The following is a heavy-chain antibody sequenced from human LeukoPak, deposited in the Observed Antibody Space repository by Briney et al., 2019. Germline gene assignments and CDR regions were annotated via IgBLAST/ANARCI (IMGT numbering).Heavy chain of an antibody. Sequence: SETLSLTCTVSGGSISSYYWSWHRQPPGKGLEWDAYIYYTGATNHNPSLKSRVTISVDTSKNQFSLRLSSVTAADTAVYYCARLQGDSTAVYDYWGQGTLVSVSS. CDR3: ARLQGDSTAVYDY. J-gene: IGHJ4*02. V-gene: IGHV4-59*01. D-gene: IGHD2-21*01. CDR1: GGSISSYY. CDR2: IYYTGAT.